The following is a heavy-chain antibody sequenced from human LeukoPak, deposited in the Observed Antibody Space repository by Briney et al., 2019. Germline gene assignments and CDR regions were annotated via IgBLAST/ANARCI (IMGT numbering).Heavy chain of an antibody. CDR2: IYYSGST. Sequence: PSETLSLTCTVSGGSISSSSYYWGWIRQPPGKGLEWIGSIYYSGSTYYNPSLKSRVTISVDTSKNQFSLKLSSVTAADTAVYYCARGAWILLDYWGPGTLVTVSS. J-gene: IGHJ4*02. D-gene: IGHD5-12*01. CDR3: ARGAWILLDY. V-gene: IGHV4-39*07. CDR1: GGSISSSSYY.